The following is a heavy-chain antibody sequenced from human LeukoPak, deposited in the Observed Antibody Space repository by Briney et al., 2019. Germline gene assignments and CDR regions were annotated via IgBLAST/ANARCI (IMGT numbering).Heavy chain of an antibody. CDR1: GFTFSDYY. V-gene: IGHV3-23*01. Sequence: PGGSLRLSCATSGFTFSDYYMSWIRQAPGKGLEWVSAISGSGGSTYYADSVKGRFTISRDNSKNTLYLQMNSLRAEDTAVYYCAKEGRITIFGVVIRPPYYYGMDVWGQGTTVTVSS. CDR2: ISGSGGST. J-gene: IGHJ6*02. D-gene: IGHD3-3*01. CDR3: AKEGRITIFGVVIRPPYYYGMDV.